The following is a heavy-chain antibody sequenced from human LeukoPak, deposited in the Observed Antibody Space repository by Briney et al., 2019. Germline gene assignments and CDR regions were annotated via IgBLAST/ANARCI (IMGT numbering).Heavy chain of an antibody. J-gene: IGHJ4*02. D-gene: IGHD5-12*01. Sequence: SETLSLTCTVTGGSISSGDYYWGWLRQPPGTGLKWIGYIYYSRSTYYNPSLKSRVTISVDTSKNQFSLKLSSVTAADTAVYYCASLVATIGNFDYWGQGTLVTVSS. CDR1: GGSISSGDYY. V-gene: IGHV4-30-4*01. CDR3: ASLVATIGNFDY. CDR2: IYYSRST.